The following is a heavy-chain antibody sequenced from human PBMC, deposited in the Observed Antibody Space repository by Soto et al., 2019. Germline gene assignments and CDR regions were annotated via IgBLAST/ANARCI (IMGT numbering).Heavy chain of an antibody. CDR2: VYYSGST. V-gene: IGHV4-30-4*01. CDR3: ARESLDTIFGVAIHGAYAFDI. J-gene: IGHJ3*02. D-gene: IGHD3-3*01. CDR1: GGSISSGDYY. Sequence: KTSETLSLTCTVSGGSISSGDYYWSWIRQPPGKGLEWIGYVYYSGSTYYNPSLKSRVTISVDTSKNQFSLKLSSVTAADTAVYYCARESLDTIFGVAIHGAYAFDIWGQGTMVTVSS.